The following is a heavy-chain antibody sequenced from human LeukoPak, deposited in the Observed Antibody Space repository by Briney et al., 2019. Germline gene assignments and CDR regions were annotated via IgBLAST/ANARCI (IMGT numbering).Heavy chain of an antibody. D-gene: IGHD5-24*01. CDR1: GFTFSTYA. Sequence: GGSLRLSCEASGFTFSTYAMSWVRQAPGKGLEWVSSISGSGGSTYYADSVKGRFTISRDTSKNTLYLQMSSLRAADTAVYYCVKSGYNRFDYWGQGALVTVSS. V-gene: IGHV3-23*01. J-gene: IGHJ4*02. CDR2: ISGSGGST. CDR3: VKSGYNRFDY.